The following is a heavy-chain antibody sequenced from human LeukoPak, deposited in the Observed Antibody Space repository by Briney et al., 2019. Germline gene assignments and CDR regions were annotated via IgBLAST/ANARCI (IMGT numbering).Heavy chain of an antibody. J-gene: IGHJ6*03. CDR1: GFTFSRHS. CDR3: ARDPYSGSYGNYYYYFMDV. CDR2: SSTSSSYI. Sequence: GGSLRLSCAASGFTFSRHSMNWVRQAPGKGLEWVSSSSTSSSYIYYADSVKGRFTISRDNAKNSLYLQMNSLRAEDTAVYYCARDPYSGSYGNYYYYFMDVWGKGTTVTISS. V-gene: IGHV3-21*01. D-gene: IGHD1-26*01.